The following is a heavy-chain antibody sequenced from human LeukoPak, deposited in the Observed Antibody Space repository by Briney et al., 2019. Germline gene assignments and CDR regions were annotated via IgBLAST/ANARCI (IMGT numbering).Heavy chain of an antibody. V-gene: IGHV1-2*02. Sequence: ASVKVSCKASGYTFTGYYMHWVRQAPGQGLEWMGWINPNSGGTNYAQKFQGRVTMTRDTSISTAYMELSRLRSEDTAVYYCAGEYCSSTSCSNEFYYYYYMDVWGKGTTVTISS. CDR3: AGEYCSSTSCSNEFYYYYYMDV. CDR2: INPNSGGT. CDR1: GYTFTGYY. D-gene: IGHD2-2*01. J-gene: IGHJ6*03.